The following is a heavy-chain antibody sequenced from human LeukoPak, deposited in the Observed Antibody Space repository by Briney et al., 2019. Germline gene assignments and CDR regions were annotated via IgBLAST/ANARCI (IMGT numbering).Heavy chain of an antibody. D-gene: IGHD5-12*01. J-gene: IGHJ4*02. CDR1: GFTFRTSA. CDR3: ARERGYSGYDSREYNYFDY. CDR2: ISYDGSNK. Sequence: GGSLRLSCAASGFTFRTSAMNWVRQAPGKGLEWVAVISYDGSNKYYADSVKGRFTISRDNSKNTLYLQMKSLRTEDTAVYYCARERGYSGYDSREYNYFDYWGQGTLVTVSS. V-gene: IGHV3-30*04.